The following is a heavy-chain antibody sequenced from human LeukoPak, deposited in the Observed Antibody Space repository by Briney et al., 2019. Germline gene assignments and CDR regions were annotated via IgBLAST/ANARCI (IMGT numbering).Heavy chain of an antibody. J-gene: IGHJ6*02. Sequence: GASVKVSCKASGYTFTGYYMHWVRQAPGQGLEWMGWINPNSGGTNYAQKFQGWVTMTRDTSISTAYMELSRLRSDDTAVYYCARNVEMATKGRYYYYGMDVWGQGTTVTVSS. V-gene: IGHV1-2*04. CDR2: INPNSGGT. CDR1: GYTFTGYY. D-gene: IGHD5-24*01. CDR3: ARNVEMATKGRYYYYGMDV.